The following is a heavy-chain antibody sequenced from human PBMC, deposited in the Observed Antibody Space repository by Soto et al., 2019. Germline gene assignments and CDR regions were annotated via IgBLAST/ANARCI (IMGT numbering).Heavy chain of an antibody. CDR3: ARVGVAGSLEYFDY. D-gene: IGHD6-19*01. J-gene: IGHJ4*02. CDR1: GDSINSYY. CDR2: ISTSGST. Sequence: ASETLSLTCTVSGDSINSYYWSWIRQPAGKGLEWIGRISTSGSTKYNPSLKSRVTMPIDTSKSQFSLKLSSVTAADTAVYYCARVGVAGSLEYFDYWGQGSLVTVSS. V-gene: IGHV4-4*07.